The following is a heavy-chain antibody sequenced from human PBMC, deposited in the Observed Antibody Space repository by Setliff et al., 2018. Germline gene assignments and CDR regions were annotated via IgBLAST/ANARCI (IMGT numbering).Heavy chain of an antibody. CDR3: ARDRRAEMYNFWSGSLEY. D-gene: IGHD3-3*01. J-gene: IGHJ4*02. CDR1: GFTFSIYS. CDR2: IGGGDGTT. V-gene: IGHV3-23*01. Sequence: SGGSLRLSCAASGFTFSIYSMSWVRQAPGKGLEWVSDIGGGDGTTYYADSVKGRFTISRDNSKNTLYLQMNSLRPEDTAVYYCARDRRAEMYNFWSGSLEYWGQGTLVTVSS.